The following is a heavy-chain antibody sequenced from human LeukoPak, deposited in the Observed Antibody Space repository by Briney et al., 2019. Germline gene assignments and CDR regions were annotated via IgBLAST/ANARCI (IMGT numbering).Heavy chain of an antibody. J-gene: IGHJ4*02. V-gene: IGHV4-34*01. CDR2: INLSGST. D-gene: IGHD2-15*01. CDR1: GGTFSAYH. CDR3: AREGYASWNYFDY. Sequence: SETLSLTCAVYGGTFSAYHWSWIRQPPGRGLEWIGEINLSGSTNYNPSLKSRVTISVDTSKNQFSLKLNSVTAADTAVYYCAREGYASWNYFDYWGQGTLVTVSS.